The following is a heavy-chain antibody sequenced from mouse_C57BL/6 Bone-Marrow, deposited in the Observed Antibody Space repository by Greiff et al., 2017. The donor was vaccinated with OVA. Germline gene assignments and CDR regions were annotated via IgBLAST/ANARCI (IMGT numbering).Heavy chain of an antibody. D-gene: IGHD1-1*01. CDR2: IDPSDSYT. V-gene: IGHV1-50*01. J-gene: IGHJ1*03. CDR1: GYTFTSYW. Sequence: VQLQQPGAELVKPGASVKLSCKASGYTFTSYWMQWVKQRPGQGLEWIGEIDPSDSYTNYNQKFKGKATLTVDTSSSTAYMQLSSLTSDDSAVYYCAREGGYYYGSSHWYFDVWGTGTTVTVSS. CDR3: AREGGYYYGSSHWYFDV.